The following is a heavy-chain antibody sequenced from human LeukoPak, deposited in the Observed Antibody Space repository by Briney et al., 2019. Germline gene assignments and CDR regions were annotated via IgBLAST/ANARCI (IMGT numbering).Heavy chain of an antibody. CDR1: GYTFTSYY. Sequence: ASVKVSCEASGYTFTSYYMHWVRQAPGQGLEWMGIISPSGGSTSYAQKFQGRVTMTRDTSTSTVYMELSSLRSEDTAVYYCARGDYGGNSGLGFDYWGQGTLVTVSS. V-gene: IGHV1-46*01. D-gene: IGHD4-23*01. CDR2: ISPSGGST. J-gene: IGHJ4*02. CDR3: ARGDYGGNSGLGFDY.